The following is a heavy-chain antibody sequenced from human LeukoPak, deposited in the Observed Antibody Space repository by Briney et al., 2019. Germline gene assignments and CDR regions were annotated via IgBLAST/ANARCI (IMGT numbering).Heavy chain of an antibody. CDR2: IGVTGDT. V-gene: IGHV3-13*01. D-gene: IGHD2-15*01. CDR1: GFTFSKDD. J-gene: IGHJ2*01. Sequence: GGSLRLSCAASGFTFSKDDFHWVRQAPGEGLEWVAAIGVTGDTYYADSVKGRFTISREDAANSLYLQMRSLGAGDTALYYCTKEFFGSRAACAGGSYYDFWGRGALVTVSS. CDR3: TKEFFGSRAACAGGSYYDF.